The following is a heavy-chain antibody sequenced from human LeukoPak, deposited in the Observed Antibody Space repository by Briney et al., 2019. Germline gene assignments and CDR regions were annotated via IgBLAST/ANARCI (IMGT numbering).Heavy chain of an antibody. D-gene: IGHD3-22*01. J-gene: IGHJ3*02. CDR2: ISGSGGTT. CDR3: ARAPDGYEAFDI. CDR1: GFTFSSYA. V-gene: IGHV3-23*01. Sequence: GGSLRLSCAASGFTFSSYAMSWVRQAPGKGLEWVSAISGSGGTTFYADSVKGRFTTSRDNSKNTLYLQMNSLRAEDTAVYYCARAPDGYEAFDIWGQGKTVTVSS.